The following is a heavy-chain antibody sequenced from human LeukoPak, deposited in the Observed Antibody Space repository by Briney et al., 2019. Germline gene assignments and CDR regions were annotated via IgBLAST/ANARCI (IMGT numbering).Heavy chain of an antibody. CDR3: AKDRRPVAVAGLAFDY. J-gene: IGHJ4*02. D-gene: IGHD6-19*01. Sequence: GGSLRLSCAASGFTFSSYAMSWVRQAPGKGLEWVSAISGSGGSTYYADSVKGRFTISRDNSKNTLYLQMNSLRAEDTAVYYCAKDRRPVAVAGLAFDYWGQGTLVTVSS. CDR2: ISGSGGST. V-gene: IGHV3-23*01. CDR1: GFTFSSYA.